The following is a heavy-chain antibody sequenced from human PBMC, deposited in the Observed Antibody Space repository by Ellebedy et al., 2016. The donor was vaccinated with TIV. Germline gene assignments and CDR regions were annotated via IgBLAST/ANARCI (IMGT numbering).Heavy chain of an antibody. Sequence: PGGSLRLSCAASGFTFSDYYMSWIRQAPGKGLEWVSYISSRSTTIYYADSVKGRFTISRDNAQNSLFLQMNSLRAEDTAVYYCATLTVGHFDYWGQGTLVTVSS. J-gene: IGHJ4*02. CDR3: ATLTVGHFDY. CDR2: ISSRSTTI. CDR1: GFTFSDYY. V-gene: IGHV3-11*04.